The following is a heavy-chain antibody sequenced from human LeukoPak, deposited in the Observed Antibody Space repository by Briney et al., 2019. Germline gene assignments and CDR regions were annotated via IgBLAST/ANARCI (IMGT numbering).Heavy chain of an antibody. J-gene: IGHJ5*02. CDR3: ARDGTRMFDSGEGWFDP. Sequence: ASVKVSCKASGYSFNAYYIHWVRQAPGQGLGWMGWINPNSGGTNYVQKFEGRVTMTRDTSINTVYMEMSRLTSDDTAIYFCARDGTRMFDSGEGWFDPWGQGTLVTVSS. CDR2: INPNSGGT. V-gene: IGHV1-2*02. D-gene: IGHD1/OR15-1a*01. CDR1: GYSFNAYY.